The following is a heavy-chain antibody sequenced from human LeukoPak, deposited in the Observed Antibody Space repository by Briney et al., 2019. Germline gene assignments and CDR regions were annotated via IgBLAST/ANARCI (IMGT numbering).Heavy chain of an antibody. D-gene: IGHD3-3*01. Sequence: ASVKVSCKASGGTFSSYAISWARQAPGQGLEWMGGIIPIFGTANYAQKFQGRVTITADESTSTAYMELSSLRSEDTAVYYCARDLKLAVLEWFPPEGDYYYMDVWGKGTTVTVSS. CDR2: IIPIFGTA. V-gene: IGHV1-69*13. CDR1: GGTFSSYA. J-gene: IGHJ6*03. CDR3: ARDLKLAVLEWFPPEGDYYYMDV.